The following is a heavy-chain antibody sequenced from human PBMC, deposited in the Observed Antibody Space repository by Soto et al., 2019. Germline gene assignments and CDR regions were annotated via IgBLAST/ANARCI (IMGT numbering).Heavy chain of an antibody. CDR2: INPSGGST. CDR3: ATSEGDTSCYFD. J-gene: IGHJ4*02. D-gene: IGHD2-2*01. V-gene: IGHV1-46*03. Sequence: ASVKVSCKASGYTFTSYYMHWVRQAPGQGLEWMGIINPSGGSTGYAQKFQGRVTMTRDTSTSTVYMEPSSLRSEDTAVYYCATSEGDTSCYFDWGQGTLVTVSS. CDR1: GYTFTSYY.